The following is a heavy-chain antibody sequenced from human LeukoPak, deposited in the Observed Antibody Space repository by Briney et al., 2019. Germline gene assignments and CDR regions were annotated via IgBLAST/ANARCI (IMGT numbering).Heavy chain of an antibody. CDR2: IYHSGST. Sequence: SETLSLTCTVSGYSISSGYYWGWIRQPPGKGLEWIGSIYHSGSTYYNPSLKSRVTISVDTSKNQFSLKLSSVTAADTAVYYCAREWQQQGLDYWGQGTLVTVSS. V-gene: IGHV4-38-2*02. CDR1: GYSISSGYY. CDR3: AREWQQQGLDY. J-gene: IGHJ4*02. D-gene: IGHD6-13*01.